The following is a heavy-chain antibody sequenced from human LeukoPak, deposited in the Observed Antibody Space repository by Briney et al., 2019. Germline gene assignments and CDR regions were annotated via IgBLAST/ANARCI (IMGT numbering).Heavy chain of an antibody. V-gene: IGHV1-69*13. CDR2: IIPIFGTA. Sequence: GASVKVSCKASGGTFSSYAISWVRQAPGQGLEWLGGIIPIFGTANYAQKFQGRVTITADESTSTAYMELSSLRSEDTAVYYCARGQQLVDNWFDPWGQGTLVTVSS. CDR3: ARGQQLVDNWFDP. J-gene: IGHJ5*02. CDR1: GGTFSSYA. D-gene: IGHD6-13*01.